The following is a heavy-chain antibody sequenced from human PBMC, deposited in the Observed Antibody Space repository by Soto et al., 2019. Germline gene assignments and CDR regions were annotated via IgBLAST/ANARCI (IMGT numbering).Heavy chain of an antibody. Sequence: PGGSLRLSCAASGFTFSSYWMSWVRQAPGKGLEWVANIKQDGSEKYYVDSVKGRFTISRDNAKNSLYLQMNSLRAEDTAMYYCARDRQAFYCSGLLDPWGQGTLVTVSS. D-gene: IGHD6-19*01. J-gene: IGHJ5*02. CDR1: GFTFSSYW. CDR3: ARDRQAFYCSGLLDP. V-gene: IGHV3-7*01. CDR2: IKQDGSEK.